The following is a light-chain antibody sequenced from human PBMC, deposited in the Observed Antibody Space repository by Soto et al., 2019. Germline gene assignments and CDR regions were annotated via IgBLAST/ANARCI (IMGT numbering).Light chain of an antibody. CDR2: AAS. CDR1: QSISSY. Sequence: DIQMTQSPSSLSASVGDRVTITCRASQSISSYLNWYQQKPGKAPNLLIYAASSLQSGVPSRFSGSGSGTDFTLTISSLQPEDFATYYCQQSYSTPPLPFGGGTKVEIK. J-gene: IGKJ4*01. V-gene: IGKV1-39*01. CDR3: QQSYSTPPLP.